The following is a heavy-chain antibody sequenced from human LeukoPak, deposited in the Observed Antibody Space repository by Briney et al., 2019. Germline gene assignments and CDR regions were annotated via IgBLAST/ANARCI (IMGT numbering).Heavy chain of an antibody. CDR1: GGTYSRYS. V-gene: IGHV1-69*16. D-gene: IGHD4-11*01. CDR2: IVPPLGTA. CDR3: ATYSANVAEYFQH. Sequence: SVKVSCKASGGTYSRYSITWVRQAPGQGLEWMGGIVPPLGTANYAQKFQGRVTITTDEFTNTAYMELTSLTSEDAAVYYCATYSANVAEYFQHWGQGTLVSVSS. J-gene: IGHJ1*01.